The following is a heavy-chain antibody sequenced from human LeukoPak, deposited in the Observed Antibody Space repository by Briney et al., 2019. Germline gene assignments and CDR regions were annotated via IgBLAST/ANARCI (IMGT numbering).Heavy chain of an antibody. CDR1: GYTFTYRY. Sequence: ASVKVSCKASGYTFTYRYLYWVRQAPGQELEWMGWISPFNGDTKYAQKLQDRVTITRDRSMRTAYMELRSLRSEDTAIYYCVGGDDIYYMDVWGKGTTVTVSS. CDR2: ISPFNGDT. CDR3: VGGDDIYYMDV. J-gene: IGHJ6*03. D-gene: IGHD2-21*02. V-gene: IGHV1-45*02.